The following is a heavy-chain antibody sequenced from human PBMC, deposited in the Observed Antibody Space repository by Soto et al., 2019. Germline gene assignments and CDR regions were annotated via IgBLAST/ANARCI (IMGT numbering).Heavy chain of an antibody. CDR3: ARREGYCSSTSCPNWFDP. J-gene: IGHJ5*02. Sequence: SLKGSCNASGGTFSSYAISWVRQAPGQGLEWMGGIIPIFGTANYAQKFQGRVTITADKSTSTAYMELSSLRSEDTAVYYCARREGYCSSTSCPNWFDPWGQGTLVTVSS. CDR1: GGTFSSYA. V-gene: IGHV1-69*06. D-gene: IGHD2-2*01. CDR2: IIPIFGTA.